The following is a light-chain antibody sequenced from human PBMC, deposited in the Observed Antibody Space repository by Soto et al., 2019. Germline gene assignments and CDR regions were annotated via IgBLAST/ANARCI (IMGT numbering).Light chain of an antibody. Sequence: QSALTQPASVSGSPGLSIAISCTGTSRDVGGYNSVSWYQQQPGKVPKLMIYDVSNRPSGVSNRFSGSKSGNTASLTISGHQAEDEGDYYCSSYTTGGSYVFGTGTKLTV. CDR2: DVS. CDR3: SSYTTGGSYV. V-gene: IGLV2-14*01. CDR1: SRDVGGYNS. J-gene: IGLJ1*01.